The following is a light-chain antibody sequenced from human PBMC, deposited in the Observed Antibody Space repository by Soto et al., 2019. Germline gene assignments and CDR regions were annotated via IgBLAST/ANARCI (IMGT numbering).Light chain of an antibody. J-gene: IGLJ1*01. Sequence: QSVVTRPASVSGSPGQSITIFCTGTSSDVGGYNYVSWYQQHPGKAPKLMIYDVSNRPSGVSNRFSGSKSGNTASLTISGLQAEDEADYYCSSYTSSSHYVFGTGTKVTVL. CDR3: SSYTSSSHYV. CDR2: DVS. CDR1: SSDVGGYNY. V-gene: IGLV2-14*01.